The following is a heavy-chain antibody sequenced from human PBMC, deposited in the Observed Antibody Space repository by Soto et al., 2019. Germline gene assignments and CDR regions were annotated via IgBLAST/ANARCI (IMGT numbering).Heavy chain of an antibody. V-gene: IGHV4-39*01. CDR2: IYYSGNT. D-gene: IGHD5-18*01. CDR3: ARPTFYTAMVPD. CDR1: GGSISSSSYY. Sequence: QLQLQESGPGLVKPSETLSLTCTVSGGSISSSSYYWGWIRQPPGKGLEWIGSIYYSGNTYYNPSLKSRVTISVDTSKNQFSLKLSSVTAADTAVYYCARPTFYTAMVPDWGQGTRVTVSS. J-gene: IGHJ4*02.